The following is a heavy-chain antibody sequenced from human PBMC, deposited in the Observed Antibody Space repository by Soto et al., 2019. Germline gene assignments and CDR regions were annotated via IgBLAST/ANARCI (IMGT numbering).Heavy chain of an antibody. Sequence: QVQLQESGPGLVKPSQTLPLTCTVSGGSISSGGYYWSWIRQHPGKGLEWIGYIYYSGSTYYNPSLKSRVTISVDTSKNQFSLKLSSVTAADTAVYYCARVGPTVTTREMGLIDIWGQGTMVTVSS. V-gene: IGHV4-31*03. J-gene: IGHJ3*02. D-gene: IGHD4-17*01. CDR1: GGSISSGGYY. CDR2: IYYSGST. CDR3: ARVGPTVTTREMGLIDI.